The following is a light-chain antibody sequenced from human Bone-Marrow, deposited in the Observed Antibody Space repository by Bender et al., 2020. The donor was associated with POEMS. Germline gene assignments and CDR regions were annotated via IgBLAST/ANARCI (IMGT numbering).Light chain of an antibody. J-gene: IGLJ2*01. V-gene: IGLV1-44*01. CDR1: SSNIGAHA. CDR2: SSH. Sequence: QSVLTQPPSASGTPGQRVTISCSGGSSNIGAHAVNWYQHLPGTAPKLLIYSSHRRPSEVPDRFSGSRSGTSASLAISGLQSEDEAEYFCAAWDASLNGVLFGGGTKLTVL. CDR3: AAWDASLNGVL.